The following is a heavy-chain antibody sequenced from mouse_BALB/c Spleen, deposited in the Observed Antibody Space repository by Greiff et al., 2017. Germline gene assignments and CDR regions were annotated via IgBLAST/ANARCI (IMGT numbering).Heavy chain of an antibody. CDR1: GYTFTSYW. D-gene: IGHD2-14*01. Sequence: QVQLQQSGAELAKPGASVKMSCKASGYTFTSYWMHWVKQRPGQGLEWIGYINPSTGYTEYNQKFKDKATLTADKSSSTAYMQLSSLTSEDSAVYYCGRDRYDVDAMDDWGQGTSVTVSS. CDR3: GRDRYDVDAMDD. CDR2: INPSTGYT. V-gene: IGHV1-7*01. J-gene: IGHJ4*01.